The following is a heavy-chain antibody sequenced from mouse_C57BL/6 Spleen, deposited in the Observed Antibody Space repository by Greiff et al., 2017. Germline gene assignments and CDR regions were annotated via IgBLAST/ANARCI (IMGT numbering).Heavy chain of an antibody. CDR2: IYPGSGNT. CDR1: GYTFTDYY. V-gene: IGHV1-76*01. Sequence: QVHVKQSGAELVRPGASVKLSCKASGYTFTDYYINWVKQRPGQGLEWIARIYPGSGNTYYNEKFKGKATLTAEKSSSTAYMQLSSLTSEDSAVYFCARNDPAWFAYWGQGTLVTVSA. J-gene: IGHJ3*01. CDR3: ARNDPAWFAY.